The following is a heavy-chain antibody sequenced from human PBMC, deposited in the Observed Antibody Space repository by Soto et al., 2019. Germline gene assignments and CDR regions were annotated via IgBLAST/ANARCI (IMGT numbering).Heavy chain of an antibody. CDR3: ARDQIRATGYSLLYYYYGMDV. CDR2: INAGNGNT. J-gene: IGHJ6*02. D-gene: IGHD3-9*01. CDR1: GYPVDSDA. V-gene: IGHV1-3*01. Sequence: ASSTASCQYSGYPVDSDAMHWVRQAPVQCLEVMGWINAGNGNTKYSQKFQGRVTITRDTSASTAYMELSSLRSEDTAAYYCARDQIRATGYSLLYYYYGMDVWGQGNTVSGSS.